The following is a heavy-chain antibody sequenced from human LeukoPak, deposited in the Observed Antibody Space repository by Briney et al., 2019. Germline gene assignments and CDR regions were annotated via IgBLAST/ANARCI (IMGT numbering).Heavy chain of an antibody. Sequence: GGSLRLSCAASGFTLSSYSMNWVRQAPGKGLEWVAVISNDGSDKYYADSVKGRFTISRDNSKNALYLQMNSLRAEDTAVYYCAKIRVIFNWNYAYYFDYWGQGSLVTVSS. CDR2: ISNDGSDK. V-gene: IGHV3-30*18. CDR3: AKIRVIFNWNYAYYFDY. CDR1: GFTLSSYS. D-gene: IGHD1-7*01. J-gene: IGHJ4*02.